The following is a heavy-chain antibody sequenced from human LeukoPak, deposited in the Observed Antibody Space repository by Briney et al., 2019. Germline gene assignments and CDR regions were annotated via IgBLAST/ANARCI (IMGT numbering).Heavy chain of an antibody. CDR2: ISSRGSTI. J-gene: IGHJ4*02. CDR3: ASPALAYSGGDCYHFDY. Sequence: GGSLRLSCAASGFTFSDYYMSWIRQAPGKGGEWVSYISSRGSTIYYADSVKGRFTISRDNAKNSLYLQMNSLRAEDTAVYYCASPALAYSGGDCYHFDYWGQGTLVTVSS. V-gene: IGHV3-11*01. CDR1: GFTFSDYY. D-gene: IGHD2-21*02.